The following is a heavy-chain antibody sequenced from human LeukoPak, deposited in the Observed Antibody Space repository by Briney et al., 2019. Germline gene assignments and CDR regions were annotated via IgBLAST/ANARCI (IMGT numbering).Heavy chain of an antibody. CDR1: GGSISSRSYY. Sequence: SETLSLTCTVSGGSISSRSYYWSWIRQPAGKGLEWIGRIYTSGSTNYNPSLKSRVTISVDTSKNQFSLKLSSVTAADTAVYYCAREARGMAVAGTFVYWGQGTLVTVSS. CDR3: AREARGMAVAGTFVY. D-gene: IGHD6-19*01. CDR2: IYTSGST. V-gene: IGHV4-61*02. J-gene: IGHJ4*02.